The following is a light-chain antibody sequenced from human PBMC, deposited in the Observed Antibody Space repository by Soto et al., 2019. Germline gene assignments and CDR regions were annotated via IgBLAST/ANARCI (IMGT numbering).Light chain of an antibody. CDR1: QTISSS. CDR3: QHMAT. V-gene: IGKV1-5*03. CDR2: RAS. J-gene: IGKJ1*01. Sequence: DIQMTQSPSTLSASVGDRVTITCRASQTISSSLAWYQQKPGKAPKPLIYRASSLESGGPSRYSGSGAGTEFTLTISSLQPDVFATYFCQHMATFGQGTKVETK.